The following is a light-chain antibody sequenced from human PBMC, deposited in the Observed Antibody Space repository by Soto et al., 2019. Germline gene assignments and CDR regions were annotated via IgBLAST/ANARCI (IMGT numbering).Light chain of an antibody. Sequence: EIQMTQSPSSLSASVGDRVTITCRASQGIRNDLGWYQQKPGKAPKLLIYAASSLQSDVPSRFSGSGSGTDFTLTISSLEPEDFAVYYCQQRNNWQAFGQGTRLEI. J-gene: IGKJ5*01. CDR3: QQRNNWQA. V-gene: IGKV1-17*01. CDR1: QGIRND. CDR2: AAS.